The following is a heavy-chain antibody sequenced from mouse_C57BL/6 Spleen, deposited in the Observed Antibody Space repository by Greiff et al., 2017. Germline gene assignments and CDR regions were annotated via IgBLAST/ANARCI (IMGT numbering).Heavy chain of an antibody. CDR2: IHPNSGST. D-gene: IGHD1-1*01. Sequence: QVQLQQPGAELVKPGASVQLSCKASGYTFTSYWMHWVKQRPGQGLEWIGMIHPNSGSTNYNEKFKSKATLTVDKSSSTAYMQLSSLTSEDSAVYYCARLGKNYYGSWGYWGQGTPLTVSS. J-gene: IGHJ2*01. CDR3: ARLGKNYYGSWGY. CDR1: GYTFTSYW. V-gene: IGHV1-64*01.